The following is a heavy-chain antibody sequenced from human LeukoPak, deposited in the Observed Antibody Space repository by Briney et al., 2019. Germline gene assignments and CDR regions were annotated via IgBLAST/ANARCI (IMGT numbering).Heavy chain of an antibody. J-gene: IGHJ4*02. CDR1: GYTFTSYD. D-gene: IGHD3-22*01. CDR3: ARVEYISGYSHVY. CDR2: MNPNSGNT. Sequence: ASVKVSCKASGYTFTSYDINWVRQATGQGLEWMGWMNPNSGNTGYAQKFQSRVTMTGNIFISTAYMELSSLRSEDTAVYYCARVEYISGYSHVYWGQGTLVTVSS. V-gene: IGHV1-8*01.